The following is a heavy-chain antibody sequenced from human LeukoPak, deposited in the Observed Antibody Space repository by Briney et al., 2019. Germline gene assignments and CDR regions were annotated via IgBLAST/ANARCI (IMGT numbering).Heavy chain of an antibody. CDR3: ATETRGSYSEY. Sequence: GGFLRLSCTASGVTFSSSGMNWVRQAPGKGLEWVAFIRFDGSTQYYADSVKGRFTVSRDNSKNTLYLQMNSLRDEDTAVYYCATETRGSYSEYWGQGTLLTVSS. V-gene: IGHV3-30*02. J-gene: IGHJ4*02. CDR1: GVTFSSSG. D-gene: IGHD1-26*01. CDR2: IRFDGSTQ.